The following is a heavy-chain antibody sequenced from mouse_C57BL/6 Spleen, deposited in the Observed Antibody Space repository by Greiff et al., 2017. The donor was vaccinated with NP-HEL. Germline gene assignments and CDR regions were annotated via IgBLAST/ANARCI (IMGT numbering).Heavy chain of an antibody. CDR1: GYAFTNYL. D-gene: IGHD2-3*01. CDR2: INPGSGGT. J-gene: IGHJ4*01. Sequence: QVHVKQSGAELVRPGTSVKVSCKASGYAFTNYLIEWVKQRPGQGLEWIGVINPGSGGTNYNEKFKGKATLTADKSSSTAYMQLSSLTSEDSAVYFCARSEDGYYVYAMDYWGQGTSVTVSS. V-gene: IGHV1-54*01. CDR3: ARSEDGYYVYAMDY.